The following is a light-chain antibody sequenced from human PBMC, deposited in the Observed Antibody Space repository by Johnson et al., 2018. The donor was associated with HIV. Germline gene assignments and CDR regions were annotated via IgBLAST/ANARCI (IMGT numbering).Light chain of an antibody. J-gene: IGLJ1*01. V-gene: IGLV1-51*02. CDR2: ESN. CDR3: GTWDTRLSVLYV. Sequence: SVLTQPPSVSAAPGQKVTIPCSGSSSNIGKNSVSWYQQLPGTAPKLLIYESNKRPSGIPDRFSGSKSGTSATLGITALQTGDEADYYCGTWDTRLSVLYVFGSGTKVTVL. CDR1: SSNIGKNS.